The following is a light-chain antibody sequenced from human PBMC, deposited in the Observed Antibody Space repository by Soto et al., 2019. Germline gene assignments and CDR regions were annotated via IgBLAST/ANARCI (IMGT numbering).Light chain of an antibody. V-gene: IGKV1-9*01. CDR2: AAS. Sequence: IQLTQSPSSLSASVGDRVTITCRASQDISGYLSWYQQRPGKAPKLLIYAASTLQSEVPSRFSGNGSGTTFTLYISSLQPEDFATYYCQQLYGYPPYTFGQGTKLEIK. CDR3: QQLYGYPPYT. J-gene: IGKJ2*01. CDR1: QDISGY.